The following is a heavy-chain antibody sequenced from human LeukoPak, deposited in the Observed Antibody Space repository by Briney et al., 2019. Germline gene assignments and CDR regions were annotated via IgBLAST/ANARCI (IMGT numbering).Heavy chain of an antibody. CDR2: IYYSGST. CDR1: GVSISSYY. V-gene: IGHV4-59*01. D-gene: IGHD1-26*01. CDR3: ARGSGSYSGGFDY. J-gene: IGHJ4*02. Sequence: PSETLSLTCTVFGVSISSYYWTWIRQPPGKGLEWIGYIYYSGSTNYNPSLKSRVTISVDTSKNQFSLKLSSVTAADTAVYYCARGSGSYSGGFDYWGQGTLVTVSS.